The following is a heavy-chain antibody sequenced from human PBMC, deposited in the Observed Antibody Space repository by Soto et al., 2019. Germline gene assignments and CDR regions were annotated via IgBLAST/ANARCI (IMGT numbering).Heavy chain of an antibody. V-gene: IGHV4-34*01. CDR3: ARSRGARLRFLEWLSSYFDY. J-gene: IGHJ4*02. CDR2: INHSGST. D-gene: IGHD3-3*01. CDR1: GGSFSGYY. Sequence: SETLSLTCAVYGGSFSGYYWSWIRQPPGKGLEWIGEINHSGSTNYNPSLKSRVTISVDTSKNQFSLKLSSVTAADTAVYYCARSRGARLRFLEWLSSYFDYWGQGTLVTVSS.